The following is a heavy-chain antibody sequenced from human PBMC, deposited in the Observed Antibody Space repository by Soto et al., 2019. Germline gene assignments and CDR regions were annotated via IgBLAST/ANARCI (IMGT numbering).Heavy chain of an antibody. V-gene: IGHV3-23*01. Sequence: GGSLRLSCAASGFTFSSYAMSWVRQAPGKGLEWVSAISGSGGSTYYADSVKGRFTISRDNSKNTLYLQMNSLRAEDTAVYYCAKGTNSNYVLNYYYYYYGMDVWGQGTTVTVSS. CDR1: GFTFSSYA. CDR3: AKGTNSNYVLNYYYYYYGMDV. J-gene: IGHJ6*02. D-gene: IGHD4-4*01. CDR2: ISGSGGST.